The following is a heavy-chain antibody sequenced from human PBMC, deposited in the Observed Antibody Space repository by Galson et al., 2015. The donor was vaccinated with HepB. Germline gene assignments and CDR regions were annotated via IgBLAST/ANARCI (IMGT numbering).Heavy chain of an antibody. V-gene: IGHV3-66*01. CDR1: GFTVSSNY. D-gene: IGHD3-10*01. Sequence: SLRLSCAASGFTVSSNYMSWVRQAPGKGLEWVPVIYSGGNTYYADSVKGRFNISRDNPKNTLYLQMNSLRAEDTAVYYCARGGPSLNYYYYMDVWGKGTTVTVSS. CDR2: IYSGGNT. J-gene: IGHJ6*03. CDR3: ARGGPSLNYYYYMDV.